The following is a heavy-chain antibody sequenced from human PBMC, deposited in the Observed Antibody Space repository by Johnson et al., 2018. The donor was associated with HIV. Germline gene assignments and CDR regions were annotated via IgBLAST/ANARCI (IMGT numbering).Heavy chain of an antibody. J-gene: IGHJ3*02. CDR2: IRYDGSNK. V-gene: IGHV3-30*02. Sequence: QVQLVESGGGVVQPGGSLRLSCAESGFTFSSSGMHWVRQAPGKGLAWVAFIRYDGSNKYYAAPVKGRFTMSRDNSKNTLCLQMNSLRAEDTAVYYCAREGRLGSYLGGVAFDIWGQGTMVTVSS. CDR1: GFTFSSSG. D-gene: IGHD1-26*01. CDR3: AREGRLGSYLGGVAFDI.